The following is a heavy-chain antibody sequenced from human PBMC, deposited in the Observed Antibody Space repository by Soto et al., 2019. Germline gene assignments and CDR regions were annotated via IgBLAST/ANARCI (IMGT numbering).Heavy chain of an antibody. Sequence: QVQLVQSGAEVKKPGASVKVSCKASGYSFSSYYMHWVRQAPGQGPEWMGIINPGSGSTGYAQNFQGRVIMTRDTSTSTVYMELSSLRSEDTAVYFCAREMSGTFDYWGQGTLVTVSS. CDR3: AREMSGTFDY. CDR1: GYSFSSYY. V-gene: IGHV1-46*01. D-gene: IGHD3-3*01. J-gene: IGHJ4*02. CDR2: INPGSGST.